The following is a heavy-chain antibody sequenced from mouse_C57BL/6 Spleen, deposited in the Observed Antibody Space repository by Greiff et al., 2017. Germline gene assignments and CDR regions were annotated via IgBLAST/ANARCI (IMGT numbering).Heavy chain of an antibody. Sequence: EVQLHQSGPELVKPGASVKISCKASGYTFTDYYMNWVKQSHGKSLEWIGDINPNNGGTSYNQKFKGKATLTVDKSSSTAYMELRSLTSEDSAVYYCARTRLRRAMDYWGQGTSVTVSS. J-gene: IGHJ4*01. CDR3: ARTRLRRAMDY. D-gene: IGHD2-2*01. CDR1: GYTFTDYY. CDR2: INPNNGGT. V-gene: IGHV1-26*01.